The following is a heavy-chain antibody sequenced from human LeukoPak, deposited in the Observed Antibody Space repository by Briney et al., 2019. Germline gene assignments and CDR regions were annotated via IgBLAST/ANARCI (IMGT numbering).Heavy chain of an antibody. V-gene: IGHV3-11*04. D-gene: IGHD2-21*01. CDR1: GFTFRDYY. CDR2: ISSSGSTI. Sequence: PGGSLRLSCAASGFTFRDYYMSWLRQAPGKGLEGVSYISSSGSTIYYADSVKGRFTISRDNAKNSLYLQMNSLRAEDTAVYYCARVRSYCGGDCYPYYYYYMDVWGKGTTVTVSS. CDR3: ARVRSYCGGDCYPYYYYYMDV. J-gene: IGHJ6*03.